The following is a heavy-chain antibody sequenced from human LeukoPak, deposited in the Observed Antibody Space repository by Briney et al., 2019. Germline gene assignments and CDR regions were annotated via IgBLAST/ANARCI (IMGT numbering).Heavy chain of an antibody. J-gene: IGHJ4*02. D-gene: IGHD2-8*01. V-gene: IGHV1-3*04. CDR2: INTGNGNT. Sequence: QAPGXXLEWMGWINTGNGNTKYSQKFQGRVTITRDTTASTAYMELSSLRSEDTAIYYCARVNGYSFDYWGQGALVTVSS. CDR3: ARVNGYSFDY.